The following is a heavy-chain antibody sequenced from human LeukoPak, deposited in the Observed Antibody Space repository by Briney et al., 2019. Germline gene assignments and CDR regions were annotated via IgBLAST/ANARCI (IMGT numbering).Heavy chain of an antibody. V-gene: IGHV4-31*03. J-gene: IGHJ4*02. CDR1: GVSIRRGGSY. CDR2: IYNSGNT. Sequence: PSETLSLTCTVSGVSIRRGGSYRSWIRQPPGQGLEWIGYIYNSGNTYYNPSLKSRVTISVDTSKNQFSLKLSSVTAADTAVYYCASYGYWGQGTLVTVSS. CDR3: ASYGY. D-gene: IGHD3-10*01.